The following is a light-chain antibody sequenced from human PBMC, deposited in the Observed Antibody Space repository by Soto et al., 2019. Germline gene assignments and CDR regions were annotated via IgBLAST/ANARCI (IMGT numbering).Light chain of an antibody. V-gene: IGKV3-20*01. J-gene: IGKJ2*01. CDR3: HQYGSLPMYT. Sequence: EIVLTQSPGTLSLSPGERATLSCRASQGVSSSYLAWYQQKPGQAPRLLIYRASGSATSIPDRFRGRGSGTDFPLTIRRPETEDFAVYYCHQYGSLPMYTFGQGATL. CDR2: RAS. CDR1: QGVSSSY.